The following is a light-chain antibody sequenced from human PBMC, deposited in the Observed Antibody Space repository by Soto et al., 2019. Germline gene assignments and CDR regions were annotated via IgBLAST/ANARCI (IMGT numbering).Light chain of an antibody. CDR1: RSVSSY. CDR2: DAS. J-gene: IGKJ1*01. Sequence: EIVLTQSPATLSLSPGERATLCCRASRSVSSYLAWYQQKPGQAPRLLIYDASNRATGIPARFSGSGSGTDFTLTISSLEPEDFAVYYCQQRSNWLWTFGQGTKVEIK. V-gene: IGKV3-11*01. CDR3: QQRSNWLWT.